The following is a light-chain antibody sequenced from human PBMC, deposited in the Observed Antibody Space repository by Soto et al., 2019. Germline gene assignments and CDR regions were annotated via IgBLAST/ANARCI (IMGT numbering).Light chain of an antibody. J-gene: IGLJ1*01. Sequence: QSVLTQPASVSGSPGQSITISCTGTGSDVGAYSYVSWYQHHPGKAPKLIIYEVFNRPSGVSDRFSGSKSGNTASLTISGLQAEDEADYYCLSYTGSDTVGVLGNGTKVTVL. V-gene: IGLV2-14*01. CDR3: LSYTGSDTVGV. CDR2: EVF. CDR1: GSDVGAYSY.